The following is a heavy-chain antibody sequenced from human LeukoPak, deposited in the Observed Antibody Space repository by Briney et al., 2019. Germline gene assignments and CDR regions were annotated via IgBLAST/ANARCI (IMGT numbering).Heavy chain of an antibody. CDR3: AKDRTRYYYDSSGYYYVGLL. D-gene: IGHD3-22*01. CDR1: GFTFSSYA. J-gene: IGHJ4*02. Sequence: GSLRLSCAASGFTFSSYAMSWVRQAPGKGLERVSAISGSGGSTYYADSVKGRFTISRDNSKNTPYLQMNSLRAEDTAVYYCAKDRTRYYYDSSGYYYVGLLWGQGTLVTVSS. V-gene: IGHV3-23*01. CDR2: ISGSGGST.